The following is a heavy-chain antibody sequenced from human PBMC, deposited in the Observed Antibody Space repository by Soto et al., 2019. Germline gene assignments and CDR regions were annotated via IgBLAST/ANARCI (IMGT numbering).Heavy chain of an antibody. D-gene: IGHD1-26*01. Sequence: QVQLVQSGAEVKKPGASVKVSCKASGYTFTSYGISWVRQATGQGLEWMGWISAYSGNTNYAQKLQGRVTMTIDTSTSTAYMELSSLRSDDTAVYYCARDRPVVGATSAVYWGHGTLVTVSS. CDR3: ARDRPVVGATSAVY. V-gene: IGHV1-18*01. CDR1: GYTFTSYG. CDR2: ISAYSGNT. J-gene: IGHJ4*01.